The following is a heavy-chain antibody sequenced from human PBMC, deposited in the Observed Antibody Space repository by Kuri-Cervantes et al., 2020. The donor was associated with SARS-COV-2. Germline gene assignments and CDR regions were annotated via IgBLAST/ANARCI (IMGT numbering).Heavy chain of an antibody. CDR2: ISYDGSNK. J-gene: IGHJ4*02. Sequence: GSLRLSCAASGFTFSSYAMHWVRQAPGKGLEWVAVISYDGSNKYYADSVKGRFTISRDNSKNTLYLQMNSLRAEDTAVYYCAREGVIAAESFDYWGQGTLVTVSS. V-gene: IGHV3-30-3*01. CDR1: GFTFSSYA. D-gene: IGHD6-13*01. CDR3: AREGVIAAESFDY.